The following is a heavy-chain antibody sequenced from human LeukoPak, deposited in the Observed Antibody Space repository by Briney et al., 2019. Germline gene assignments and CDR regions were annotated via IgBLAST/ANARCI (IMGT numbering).Heavy chain of an antibody. J-gene: IGHJ4*02. CDR1: GGSISSYY. D-gene: IGHD5-24*01. Sequence: PSETLSLTCTVSGGSISSYYWSWIRQPPWKGLEWIGYIYYSGSTNYNPSLKSRVTISVDTSKNQFSLKLSSVTAADTAVYYCARQKRWLQFGLDYWGQGTLVTVSS. CDR2: IYYSGST. CDR3: ARQKRWLQFGLDY. V-gene: IGHV4-59*08.